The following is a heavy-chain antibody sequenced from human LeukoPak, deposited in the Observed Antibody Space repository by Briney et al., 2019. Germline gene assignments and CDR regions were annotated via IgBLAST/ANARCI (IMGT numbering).Heavy chain of an antibody. CDR2: ISGSGYNT. CDR3: ARDAYCTSASCRRDFDS. D-gene: IGHD2-2*01. J-gene: IGHJ4*02. CDR1: GFTLSSYA. V-gene: IGHV3-23*01. Sequence: GSLRLSCAVSGFTLSSYAIIWVRQAPGTGLQWVSAISGSGYNTYYADSVKGRFTISRDNSKSTLYLQMDSLRAEDTAVYYCARDAYCTSASCRRDFDSWGQGTLVTVSS.